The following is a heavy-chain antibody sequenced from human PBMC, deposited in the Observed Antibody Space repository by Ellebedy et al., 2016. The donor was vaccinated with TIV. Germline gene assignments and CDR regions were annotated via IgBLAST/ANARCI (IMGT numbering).Heavy chain of an antibody. CDR3: SKGPTSMIMRGWFDP. CDR2: ISNSGSTI. J-gene: IGHJ5*02. CDR1: GFSFSDYY. V-gene: IGHV3-11*01. D-gene: IGHD5-18*01. Sequence: PGGSLRLSCAASGFSFSDYYMSWIRQAPGKGLEWVSYISNSGSTIYYADSVKGRFTISRDNAKNCLYLQMNSLRAEDTALYYCSKGPTSMIMRGWFDPWGQGTLVTVSS.